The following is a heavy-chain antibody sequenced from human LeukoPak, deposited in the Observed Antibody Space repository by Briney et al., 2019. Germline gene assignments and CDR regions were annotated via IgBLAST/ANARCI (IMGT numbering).Heavy chain of an antibody. CDR1: GFTFSSYW. CDR2: IKQDGSDK. V-gene: IGHV3-7*03. Sequence: GSLRLSCAASGFTFSSYWMSWVRQAPGKGLEWVAIIKQDGSDKYYVDSVKGRFAISRDNAKNSLYLQMNSLRAEDTALYYCVTHPDTPSHYWGQGTLVTVSS. D-gene: IGHD5-18*01. J-gene: IGHJ4*02. CDR3: VTHPDTPSHY.